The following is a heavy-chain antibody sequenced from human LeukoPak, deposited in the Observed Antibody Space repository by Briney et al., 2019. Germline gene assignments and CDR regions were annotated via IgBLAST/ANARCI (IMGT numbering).Heavy chain of an antibody. J-gene: IGHJ4*02. CDR1: GGSVSSTNW. CDR2: VHLSGRT. Sequence: SGTLSLTCGVSGGSVSSTNWWTWVRQPPGEGLEWIGEVHLSGRTNYNPSLESRVTMSVDMSENHISLKLTSVTAADTAVYYCAREGGPYRPLDYSGQGTLVTVSS. V-gene: IGHV4-4*02. CDR3: AREGGPYRPLDY.